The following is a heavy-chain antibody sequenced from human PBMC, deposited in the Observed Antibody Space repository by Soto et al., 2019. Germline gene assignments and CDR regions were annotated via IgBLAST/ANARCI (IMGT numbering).Heavy chain of an antibody. CDR1: GFTVSSYS. CDR3: ARDDIAAADNYYYYYYGMDV. CDR2: ISSSSSYI. Sequence: EVQLVESGGGLVKPGGSLRLSCAASGFTVSSYSMNWVRQAPGKGLEWVSSISSSSSYIYYADSVKGRFTISRDNAKNSLYLQMNSLRAEDTAVYYCARDDIAAADNYYYYYYGMDVWGQGTTVTVSS. V-gene: IGHV3-21*01. J-gene: IGHJ6*02. D-gene: IGHD6-13*01.